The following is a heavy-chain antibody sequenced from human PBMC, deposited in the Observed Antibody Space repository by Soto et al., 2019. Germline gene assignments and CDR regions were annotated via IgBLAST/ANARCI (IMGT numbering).Heavy chain of an antibody. CDR3: AREDIQDIVVVVVAPEGLGY. Sequence: QVQLVQSGAEVKKPGASVKVSCKASGYTFTSYGISWVRQAPGQGLECMGRISGYNGNSNYAQNLQGRVTMTTDTSTSTAYMELRSLRSDDTAVYYCAREDIQDIVVVVVAPEGLGYWGQGTLVTVSS. V-gene: IGHV1-18*01. D-gene: IGHD2-15*01. J-gene: IGHJ4*02. CDR1: GYTFTSYG. CDR2: ISGYNGNS.